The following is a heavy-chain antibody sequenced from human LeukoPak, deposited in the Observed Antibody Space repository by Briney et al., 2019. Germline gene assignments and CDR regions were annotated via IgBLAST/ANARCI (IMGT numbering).Heavy chain of an antibody. CDR2: IYHNGLT. CDR3: AREANYYGSGSYFEGTFDY. J-gene: IGHJ4*02. Sequence: SETLSLTCNVSGVSISTHYWSWIRQSPGKGLEWIGYIYHNGLTNYNPSLKSRVTISIDTSKNEFSLKLTSVIAADTAVYYCAREANYYGSGSYFEGTFDYWGQGSLVTVSS. V-gene: IGHV4-59*11. D-gene: IGHD3-10*01. CDR1: GVSISTHY.